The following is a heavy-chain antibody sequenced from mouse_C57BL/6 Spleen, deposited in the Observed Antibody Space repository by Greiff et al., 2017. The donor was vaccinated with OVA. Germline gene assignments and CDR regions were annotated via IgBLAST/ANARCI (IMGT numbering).Heavy chain of an antibody. CDR1: GYTFTSYW. CDR2: INPSSGYT. J-gene: IGHJ3*01. CDR3: AREMGRSFAY. D-gene: IGHD4-1*01. Sequence: VQLQQSGAELAKPGASVKLSCKASGYTFTSYWMHWVKQRPGQGLEWIGYINPSSGYTKYNQKFKDKATLTAYKSYSTAYMQLSSLTYEDSAVYYCAREMGRSFAYWGQGTLVTVSA. V-gene: IGHV1-7*01.